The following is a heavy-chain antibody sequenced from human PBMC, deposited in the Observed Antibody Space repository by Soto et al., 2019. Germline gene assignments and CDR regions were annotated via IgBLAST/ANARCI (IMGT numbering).Heavy chain of an antibody. V-gene: IGHV4-30-4*01. Sequence: LSLTCTVSGYSMRSCNHYWSWIRQPPGKGLEWIGYIFYSGTAYYNPSLKSRLTISVDTSKNQFSLKLSSVTAADTAVYYCARTDYGTAYFDPWGQGSLVTVSS. CDR2: IFYSGTA. CDR3: ARTDYGTAYFDP. CDR1: GYSMRSCNHY. D-gene: IGHD3-10*01. J-gene: IGHJ5*02.